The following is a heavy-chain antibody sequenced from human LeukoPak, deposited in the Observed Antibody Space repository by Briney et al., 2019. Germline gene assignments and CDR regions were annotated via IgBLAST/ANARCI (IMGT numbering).Heavy chain of an antibody. J-gene: IGHJ5*02. CDR2: IGPADGAR. D-gene: IGHD1-1*01. V-gene: IGHV1-46*01. CDR1: GCTFTRHY. Sequence: ASVKVSCKTSGCTFTRHYVHWVRQAPGQGLEWVGVIGPADGARSYAPRFQGRVTMTRDTSTSTVYMELSSLRSEDTAVYYCARDHSDTKPRPNWWFDPWGQGTLVIVSS. CDR3: ARDHSDTKPRPNWWFDP.